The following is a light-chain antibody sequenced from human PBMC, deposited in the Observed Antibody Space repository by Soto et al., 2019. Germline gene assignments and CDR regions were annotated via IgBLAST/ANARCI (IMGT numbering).Light chain of an antibody. Sequence: QSVLTQLPSASGTPGQRVTISCSGSSSNIGSNYVYWYQQVPGTAPRLLMYRASQRPSGVPDRFSGSKSGTSASLAISGLRSEDEADYYCAAWDDTLNGLVFGGGTKLTVL. J-gene: IGLJ2*01. CDR3: AAWDDTLNGLV. V-gene: IGLV1-47*01. CDR2: RAS. CDR1: SSNIGSNY.